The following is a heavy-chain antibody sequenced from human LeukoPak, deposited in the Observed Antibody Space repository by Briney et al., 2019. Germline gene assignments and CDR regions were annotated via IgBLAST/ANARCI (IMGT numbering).Heavy chain of an antibody. CDR3: AKDRCGSDCPSPETNYFDD. CDR2: IKSKTDGGTT. Sequence: GGSLRLSCAASGFIFNNAWMSWVRQAPGKGPEWAGRIKSKTDGGTTDYAAPVKGRFTISRDDSKNTLYLQMNSLKTEDTAVYYCAKDRCGSDCPSPETNYFDDWGQGTLVTVSS. D-gene: IGHD2-21*02. V-gene: IGHV3-15*01. CDR1: GFIFNNAW. J-gene: IGHJ4*02.